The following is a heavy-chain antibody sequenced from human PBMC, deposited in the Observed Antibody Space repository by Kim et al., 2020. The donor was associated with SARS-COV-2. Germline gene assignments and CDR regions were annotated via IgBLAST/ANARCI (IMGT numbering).Heavy chain of an antibody. CDR1: GGSISSSSYY. CDR3: ARHRGWSGYFNYYYYYMDV. Sequence: SETLSLTCTVSGGSISSSSYYWGWIRQPPGKGLEWIGSIYYSGSTYYNPSLKSRVTISVDTSKNQFSLKLSSVTAADTAVYYCARHRGWSGYFNYYYYYMDVWGKGTTVTVSS. V-gene: IGHV4-39*01. CDR2: IYYSGST. J-gene: IGHJ6*03. D-gene: IGHD3-3*01.